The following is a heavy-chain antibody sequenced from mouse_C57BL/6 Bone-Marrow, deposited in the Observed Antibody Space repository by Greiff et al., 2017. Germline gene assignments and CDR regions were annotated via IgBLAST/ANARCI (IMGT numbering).Heavy chain of an antibody. D-gene: IGHD2-5*01. CDR2: IWSGGST. J-gene: IGHJ3*01. Sequence: QVQLQQSGPGLVQPSQSLSITCTVSGFSLTSYGVHWVRQSPGKGLEWLGVIWSGGSTDYNAAFISRLSISKDNSKSQVFFKMNSLQADDTAIYYCARKDYSTRGLGYWGQGTLVTVSA. CDR1: GFSLTSYG. CDR3: ARKDYSTRGLGY. V-gene: IGHV2-2*01.